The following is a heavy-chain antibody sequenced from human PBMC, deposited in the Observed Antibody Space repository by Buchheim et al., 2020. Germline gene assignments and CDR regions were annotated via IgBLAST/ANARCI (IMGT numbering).Heavy chain of an antibody. CDR1: GGSITSSHW. D-gene: IGHD2-2*01. J-gene: IGHJ5*01. CDR3: ARDPSSSATFDS. Sequence: QVQLQESGPGLVKPSGTLSLTCAVSGGSITSSHWWTWVRQPPGKGLEWIGEIYHTGSTKYRPSLAIRVTILVDRSKNKFSLTLRSVTAADTGFYYCARDPSSSATFDSWGQGTL. CDR2: IYHTGST. V-gene: IGHV4-4*02.